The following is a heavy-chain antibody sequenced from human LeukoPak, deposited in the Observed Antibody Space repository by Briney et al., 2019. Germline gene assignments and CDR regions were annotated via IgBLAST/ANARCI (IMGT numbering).Heavy chain of an antibody. CDR2: SGSGGTI. CDR1: GFTFSSYA. J-gene: IGHJ4*02. Sequence: GRSLRLSCAASGFTFSSYAMSWARQAPGNWLEWDSGSGSGGTIYYADSVKGRFTISRDNSKNTLYLQMNSLRAEDTAVYYCARVGYYASGPFSYFDYWGQGTLVTVSS. D-gene: IGHD3-10*01. V-gene: IGHV3-23*01. CDR3: ARVGYYASGPFSYFDY.